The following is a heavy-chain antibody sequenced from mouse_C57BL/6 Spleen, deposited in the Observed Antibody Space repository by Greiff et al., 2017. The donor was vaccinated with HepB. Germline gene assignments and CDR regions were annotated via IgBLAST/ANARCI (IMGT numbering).Heavy chain of an antibody. J-gene: IGHJ4*01. CDR1: GYSITSGYY. CDR2: VSYDGSN. V-gene: IGHV3-6*01. Sequence: ESGPGLVKPSQSLSLTCSVTGYSITSGYYWNWIRQFPGNKLEWMGYVSYDGSNNYNPSLKNRISITRDTSKNQFFLKLNSVTTEDTATYYCAREEGNYDYDLYYAMDYWGQGTSVTVSS. D-gene: IGHD2-4*01. CDR3: AREEGNYDYDLYYAMDY.